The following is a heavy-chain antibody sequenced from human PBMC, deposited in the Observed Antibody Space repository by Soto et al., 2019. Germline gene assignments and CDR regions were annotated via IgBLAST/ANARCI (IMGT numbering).Heavy chain of an antibody. V-gene: IGHV2-5*02. D-gene: IGHD3-3*01. CDR1: GFSLTTSGVG. Sequence: QITLNESGPTVVRPTETLTLTCRFSGFSLTTSGVGVGWIRQSPGKAPEWLALIYWADDKRYSASLKSRLTITKDTSNNQVRLRVSDLDPTDTATYYCAHRVLRTVFGLVTTTAIYFDLWGQGTPVAVSS. CDR3: AHRVLRTVFGLVTTTAIYFDL. J-gene: IGHJ4*02. CDR2: IYWADDK.